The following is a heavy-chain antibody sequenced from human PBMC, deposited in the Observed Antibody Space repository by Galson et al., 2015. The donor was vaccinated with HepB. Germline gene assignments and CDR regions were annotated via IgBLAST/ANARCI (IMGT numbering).Heavy chain of an antibody. Sequence: TLSLTCTVSGGSISSGGYYWSWIRQHPGKGLEWIGYIYYSGSTYYNPSLKSRVTISVDTSKNQFSLKLSSVTAADTAVYYCARDAYGSGSYYNPPLGYWGQGTLVTVSS. D-gene: IGHD3-10*01. CDR2: IYYSGST. J-gene: IGHJ4*02. CDR3: ARDAYGSGSYYNPPLGY. V-gene: IGHV4-31*03. CDR1: GGSISSGGYY.